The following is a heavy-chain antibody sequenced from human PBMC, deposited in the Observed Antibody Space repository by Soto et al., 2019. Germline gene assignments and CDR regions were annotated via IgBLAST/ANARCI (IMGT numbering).Heavy chain of an antibody. V-gene: IGHV3-20*04. CDR1: GFTFDDYG. CDR2: INWNGGST. Sequence: GGSLRLSCAASGFTFDDYGMSWVRQAPGKGLEWVSGINWNGGSTGYADSVKGRFTISRDNAKNSLYLQMNSLRAEDTALYYCARDLGGSYGDWVVFDIWGQGTMVTVSS. CDR3: ARDLGGSYGDWVVFDI. J-gene: IGHJ3*02. D-gene: IGHD1-26*01.